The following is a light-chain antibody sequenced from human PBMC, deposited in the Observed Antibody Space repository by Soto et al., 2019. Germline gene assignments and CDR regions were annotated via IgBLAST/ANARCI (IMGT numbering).Light chain of an antibody. CDR1: SSDVGAYSY. J-gene: IGLJ1*01. Sequence: QSVLTQPASVSGSPGQSITISCTGTSSDVGAYSYVSWYQQHPGKAPKLIIYDVSDRPSGISNRFSGSKSDNTASLTISGLQAEDEAEYYCSSYTSSGTYVFGTGTKVTVL. V-gene: IGLV2-14*01. CDR3: SSYTSSGTYV. CDR2: DVS.